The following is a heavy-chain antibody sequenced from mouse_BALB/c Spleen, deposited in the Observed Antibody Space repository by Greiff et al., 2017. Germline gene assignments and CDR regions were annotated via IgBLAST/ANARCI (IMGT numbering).Heavy chain of an antibody. CDR3: ARYYYSRAMDY. CDR1: GYAFTNYL. V-gene: IGHV1-54*01. D-gene: IGHD2-12*01. J-gene: IGHJ4*01. Sequence: QVQLQQSGAELVRPGTSVKVSCKASGYAFTNYLIEWVKQRPGQGLEWIGVINPGSGGTNYNEKFKGKATLTADKSSSTAYMQLSSLTSDDSAVYFCARYYYSRAMDYWGQGTSVTVSS. CDR2: INPGSGGT.